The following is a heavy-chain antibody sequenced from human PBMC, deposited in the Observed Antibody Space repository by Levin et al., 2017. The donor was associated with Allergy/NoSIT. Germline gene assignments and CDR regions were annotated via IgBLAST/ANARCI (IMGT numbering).Heavy chain of an antibody. CDR2: IYTSGST. V-gene: IGHV4-4*07. D-gene: IGHD6-13*01. CDR1: GGSISSYY. J-gene: IGHJ6*02. Sequence: SSETLSLTCTVSGGSISSYYWSWIRQPAGKGLEWIGRIYTSGSTNYNPSLKSRVTMSVDTSKNQFSLKLSSVTAADTAVYYCARVQVNPRVKQQLVPRPRDYYYYGMDGWGQGTTVTVSS. CDR3: ARVQVNPRVKQQLVPRPRDYYYYGMDG.